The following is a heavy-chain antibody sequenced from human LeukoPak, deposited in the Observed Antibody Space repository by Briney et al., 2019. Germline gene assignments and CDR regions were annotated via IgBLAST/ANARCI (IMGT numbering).Heavy chain of an antibody. J-gene: IGHJ6*03. V-gene: IGHV1-2*02. CDR3: ARDLEDSSSWYRRYYYYMDV. CDR1: GCTFTSYS. D-gene: IGHD6-13*01. Sequence: ASVKVSCKASGCTFTSYSVNWVRQAPGQGLEWMGWINPYCGGTNYAQKFQGRVTMTRDKSISTAYMELGRLRSDDTAVYYCARDLEDSSSWYRRYYYYMDVWSKGTTVTVSS. CDR2: INPYCGGT.